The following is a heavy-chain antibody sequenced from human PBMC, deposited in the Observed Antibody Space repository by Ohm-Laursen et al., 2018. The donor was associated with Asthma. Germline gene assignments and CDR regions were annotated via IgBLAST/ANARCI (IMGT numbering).Heavy chain of an antibody. D-gene: IGHD3-22*01. CDR2: IIPIFGTA. V-gene: IGHV1-69*01. CDR3: ARSRYYYDSSGYYYYNWFDP. J-gene: IGHJ5*02. CDR1: GGTFSSYA. Sequence: SSVKVSCKASGGTFSSYAISWVRQAPGQGLEWMGGIIPIFGTANYAQKFQGRVTITADESTSTAYMELSSLRSEDTAVYYCARSRYYYDSSGYYYYNWFDPWGQGTLVTVSS.